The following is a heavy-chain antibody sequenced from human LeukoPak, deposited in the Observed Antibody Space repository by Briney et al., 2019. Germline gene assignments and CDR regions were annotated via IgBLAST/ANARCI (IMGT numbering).Heavy chain of an antibody. V-gene: IGHV3-23*01. CDR3: TKHGEAYGDSKTDY. CDR1: GFSFNSYA. Sequence: PGGSLRLSCAASGFSFNSYAMRWVRQAPGKGLEWVSVINSSGGRTYYADSVKGRFTISRDNSKNTLFLQMNSLRAEDTAIYYCTKHGEAYGDSKTDYWGQGTLVTVSS. D-gene: IGHD4-17*01. CDR2: INSSGGRT. J-gene: IGHJ4*02.